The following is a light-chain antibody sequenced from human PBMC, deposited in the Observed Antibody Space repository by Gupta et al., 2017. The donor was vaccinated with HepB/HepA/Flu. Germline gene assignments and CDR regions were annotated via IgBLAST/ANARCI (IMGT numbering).Light chain of an antibody. Sequence: QPVVTHEPSFSVSPGGTVTLTCGLSSGSVSTSYYPSWYQQTPGQAPRTLIYSTNTRSSGVPDRFSGSILGNNAALTITGAQADDESDDYCVLYMGSGIWVFGGGTKLTVL. CDR1: SGSVSTSYY. V-gene: IGLV8-61*01. CDR2: STN. J-gene: IGLJ3*02. CDR3: VLYMGSGIWV.